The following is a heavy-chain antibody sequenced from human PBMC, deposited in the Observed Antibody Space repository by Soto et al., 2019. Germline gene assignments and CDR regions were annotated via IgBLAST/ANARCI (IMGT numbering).Heavy chain of an antibody. CDR2: IYYSGST. D-gene: IGHD3-3*02. CDR3: ARTAWHFFDS. J-gene: IGHJ4*02. Sequence: KPSETLSLTCTVSGGSINSGGYYWSWIRQHPGKGLEWIGYIYYSGSTFYNPSLKSRITISSDTSKNQFPLKLNSVTAADTAVYYCARTAWHFFDSWGQGTLVTVSS. V-gene: IGHV4-31*03. CDR1: GGSINSGGYY.